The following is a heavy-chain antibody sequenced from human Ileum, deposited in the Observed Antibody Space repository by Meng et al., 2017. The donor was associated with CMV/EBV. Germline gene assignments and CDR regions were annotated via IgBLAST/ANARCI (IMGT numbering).Heavy chain of an antibody. J-gene: IGHJ4*02. CDR1: GYTFTSNN. V-gene: IGHV7-4-1*02. CDR3: ARDGLNERYFDY. Sequence: QVQLVQSGSELKKPGASVKVSCKASGYTFTSNNLIWVRQAPGQGREWMGWINTNTGNPTYARDFTGRFVFSLDTSVSTAYLQISGLKAEDTAVYYCARDGLNERYFDYWGQGTLVPSPQ. CDR2: INTNTGNP.